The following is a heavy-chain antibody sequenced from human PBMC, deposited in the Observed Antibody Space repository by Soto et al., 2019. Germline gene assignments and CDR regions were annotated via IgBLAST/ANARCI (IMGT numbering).Heavy chain of an antibody. CDR3: ARDMQGWGGY. CDR2: INPKSGDT. D-gene: IGHD3-16*01. J-gene: IGHJ4*02. V-gene: IGHV1-2*02. Sequence: QVQLVQSGAEVKQPGASVKVSCKASGYTLTDYYLHWVRQAPGQGLEWMGWINPKSGDTKYAQKCQDRVTMTRATSPSTAYMELSRLRFDDTDVYYCARDMQGWGGYWGQGTQVTVSS. CDR1: GYTLTDYY.